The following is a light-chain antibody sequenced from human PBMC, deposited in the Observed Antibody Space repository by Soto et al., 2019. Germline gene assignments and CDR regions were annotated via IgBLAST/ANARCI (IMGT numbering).Light chain of an antibody. CDR3: QQSNNWPYT. Sequence: EIVMTQSPATLSVSPGERASLSCRASQSVGSNLAWYQQKPGQAPRLLIYGASGRATGIPARFSGSGSGTEFTLTIGSLQSEDFAVYYCQQSNNWPYTFGQGTKLEIK. V-gene: IGKV3-15*01. J-gene: IGKJ2*01. CDR2: GAS. CDR1: QSVGSN.